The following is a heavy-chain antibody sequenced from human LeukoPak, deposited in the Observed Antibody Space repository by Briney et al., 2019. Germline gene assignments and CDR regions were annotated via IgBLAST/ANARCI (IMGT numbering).Heavy chain of an antibody. CDR3: ARKRRGSSSGVDY. J-gene: IGHJ4*02. Sequence: ASVKVSCKASGYTFTSYDITWVRQAPGQGLEWMAWMNPHSVNAGYAQKFQGRVTMTRNTSISTAYMELSSLRSEDTAVYYCARKRRGSSSGVDYWGQGTLVTVSS. CDR2: MNPHSVNA. V-gene: IGHV1-8*01. D-gene: IGHD6-6*01. CDR1: GYTFTSYD.